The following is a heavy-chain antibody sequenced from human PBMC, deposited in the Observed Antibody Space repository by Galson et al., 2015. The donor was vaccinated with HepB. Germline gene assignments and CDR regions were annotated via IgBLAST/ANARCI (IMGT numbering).Heavy chain of an antibody. V-gene: IGHV1-3*04. CDR3: VRVGSGRSLDF. CDR2: INTGNGNA. J-gene: IGHJ4*02. Sequence: SVKVSCKASGYTFTSFAMHWVRQAPGQRPEWMGWINTGNGNAKSSQNFQGRVTITRDTSASTVYMELTSLSPEDTAVYHCVRVGSGRSLDFWGQGTLVTVSS. CDR1: GYTFTSFA. D-gene: IGHD3-10*01.